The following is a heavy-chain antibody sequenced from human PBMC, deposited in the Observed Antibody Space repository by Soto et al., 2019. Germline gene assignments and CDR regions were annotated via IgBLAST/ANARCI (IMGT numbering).Heavy chain of an antibody. CDR1: GGSISSGGYY. J-gene: IGHJ6*03. D-gene: IGHD3-3*01. CDR3: ARAFRNYDFWSGYYISQQENGDYYMDV. CDR2: IYYSGST. V-gene: IGHV4-31*03. Sequence: PSETLSLTCTVSGGSISSGGYYWSWIRQHPGKGLEWIGYIYYSGSTYYNPSLKSRVTISVDTSKNQFSLKLSSVTAADTAVYYCARAFRNYDFWSGYYISQQENGDYYMDVWGKGTTVTVSS.